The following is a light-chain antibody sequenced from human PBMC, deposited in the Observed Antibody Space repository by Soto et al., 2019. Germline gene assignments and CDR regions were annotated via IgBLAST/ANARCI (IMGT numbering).Light chain of an antibody. J-gene: IGLJ2*01. CDR1: SSDVGSYNL. CDR3: CSYAGTLVV. Sequence: QSALTQPASVSGSPGQSITISCTGTSSDVGSYNLVSWYQQHPGKAPKLMIHEGSKRPSGVSNRFSGSKSGNTASLTISGLQAEDEADYYCCSYAGTLVVFGGGTKLTVL. CDR2: EGS. V-gene: IGLV2-23*01.